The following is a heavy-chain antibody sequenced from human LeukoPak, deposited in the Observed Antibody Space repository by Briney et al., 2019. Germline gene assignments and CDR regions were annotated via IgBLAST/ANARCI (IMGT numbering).Heavy chain of an antibody. CDR3: ASFVITMVRGVNDAFDI. J-gene: IGHJ3*02. D-gene: IGHD3-10*01. CDR1: GGSISSSSYY. CDR2: INHSGST. V-gene: IGHV4-39*07. Sequence: SETLSLTCTVSGGSISSSSYYWGWIRQPPGKGLEWIGEINHSGSTNYNPSLKSRVTISVDTSKNQFSLKLSSVTAADTAVYYCASFVITMVRGVNDAFDIWGQGTMVTVSS.